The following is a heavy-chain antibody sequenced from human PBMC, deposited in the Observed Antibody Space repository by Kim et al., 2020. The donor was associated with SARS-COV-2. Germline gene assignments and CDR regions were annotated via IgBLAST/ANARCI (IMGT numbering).Heavy chain of an antibody. CDR1: GFTFSSYG. CDR2: ISYDGSNK. D-gene: IGHD6-13*01. Sequence: GGSLRLSCAASGFTFSSYGMHWVRQAPGKGLEWVAVISYDGSNKYYADSVKGRFTISRGNSKNTLYLQMNSLRAEDTAVYYCAKESNGEEYLPLIAAAGPRAFDYWGQGTLVTVSS. V-gene: IGHV3-30*18. J-gene: IGHJ4*02. CDR3: AKESNGEEYLPLIAAAGPRAFDY.